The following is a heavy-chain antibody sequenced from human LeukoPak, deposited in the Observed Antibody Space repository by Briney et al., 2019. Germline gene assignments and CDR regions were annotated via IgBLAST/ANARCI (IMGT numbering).Heavy chain of an antibody. D-gene: IGHD3-22*01. J-gene: IGHJ4*02. Sequence: GGSLRLSCAASGFTFSSYGMHWVRQAPGKGLEWVAVIWYDGSNKYYADSVKGRFTISRDNSKNTLYLQMNGLRAEDTAVYYCARDYRSRVVVVTIDYWGQGALVTVSS. V-gene: IGHV3-33*01. CDR2: IWYDGSNK. CDR1: GFTFSSYG. CDR3: ARDYRSRVVVVTIDY.